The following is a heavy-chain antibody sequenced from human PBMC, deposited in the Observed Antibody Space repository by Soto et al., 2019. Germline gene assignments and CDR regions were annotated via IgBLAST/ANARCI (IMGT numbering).Heavy chain of an antibody. CDR2: ISGSGGST. Sequence: PGGSLRLSCAASGFTFSSYAMSWVRQAPGKGLEWVSAISGSGGSTYYADSVKGRFTISRDNSKNTLYLQMNSLRAEDTAVYYCAKDGIAAAGSYYYGMDVWRQGTTVTVSS. CDR1: GFTFSSYA. V-gene: IGHV3-23*01. J-gene: IGHJ6*02. D-gene: IGHD6-13*01. CDR3: AKDGIAAAGSYYYGMDV.